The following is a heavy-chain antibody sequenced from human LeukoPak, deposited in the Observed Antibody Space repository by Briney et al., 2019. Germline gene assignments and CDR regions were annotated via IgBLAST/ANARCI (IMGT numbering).Heavy chain of an antibody. CDR1: GGSISSGDYY. CDR2: IYYSGST. J-gene: IGHJ4*02. Sequence: SETLSLTCTVSGGSISSGDYYWSWIRQPPGKGLEWIGYIYYSGSTYYNPSLKSRVTISVDTSKNQFSLRVSSVTAADTAVYYCTRHAFGGANPYYFDFWGQGSLVTVSS. V-gene: IGHV4-30-4*08. D-gene: IGHD3-10*01. CDR3: TRHAFGGANPYYFDF.